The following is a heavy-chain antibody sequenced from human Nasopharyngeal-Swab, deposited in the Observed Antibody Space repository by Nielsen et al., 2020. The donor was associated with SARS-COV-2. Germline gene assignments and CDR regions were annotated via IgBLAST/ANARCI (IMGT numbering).Heavy chain of an antibody. CDR2: IKQDGSEK. D-gene: IGHD6-13*01. J-gene: IGHJ4*02. CDR1: GFTFSSYW. Sequence: GESLKISCAASGFTFSSYWMSWVRQAPGKGLEWVANIKQDGSEKYYVDSVKGRFSISRDNAKNSLYLQMNSLRAEDTAVYYCARLESSSWYWSYRGQGTLVTVSS. V-gene: IGHV3-7*01. CDR3: ARLESSSWYWSY.